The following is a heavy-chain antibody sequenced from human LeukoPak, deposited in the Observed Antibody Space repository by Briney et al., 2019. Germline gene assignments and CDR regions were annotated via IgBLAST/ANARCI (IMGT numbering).Heavy chain of an antibody. V-gene: IGHV1-46*01. D-gene: IGHD2-15*01. CDR1: GYTFTSYY. CDR2: INPTGGST. CDR3: ARDIEVVAATVASQH. Sequence: GASVKVSCKASGYTFTSYYMHWVRQAPGQGLEWMGIINPTGGSTTYAQTFQGRVAMTRDTSTSTVHMELSSLRSEDTAVYYCARDIEVVAATVASQHWGQGTLVTVSS. J-gene: IGHJ1*01.